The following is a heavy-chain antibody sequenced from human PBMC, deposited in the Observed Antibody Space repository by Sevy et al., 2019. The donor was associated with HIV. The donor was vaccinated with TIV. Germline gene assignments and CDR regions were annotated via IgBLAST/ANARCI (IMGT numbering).Heavy chain of an antibody. CDR3: AKDDPIRAVAAYGYFDY. CDR1: GFTFSSYA. D-gene: IGHD6-19*01. Sequence: GGSLRLSCAASGFTFSSYAMSWVRQAPGKGLEWVSAISGSGGSTYYADSVKGRFTISRDNSKHTLYLQMDGLRAEDTAVYYCAKDDPIRAVAAYGYFDYWGQGTLVTVSS. V-gene: IGHV3-23*01. J-gene: IGHJ4*02. CDR2: ISGSGGST.